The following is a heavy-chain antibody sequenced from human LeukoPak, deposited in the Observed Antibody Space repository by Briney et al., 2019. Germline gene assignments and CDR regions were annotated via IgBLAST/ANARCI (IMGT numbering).Heavy chain of an antibody. V-gene: IGHV3-74*01. CDR2: VNPDGSAT. CDR1: GFTFRNSW. CDR3: ARSLIGSDDY. Sequence: GGSLRLSCAASGFTFRNSWMHWVRQGPGKGLVWVSRVNPDGSATTYADSVKGRFTTSRDNAKNTLYLQMNSLRAEDTAVYYCARSLIGSDDYWGQGSLVTVSS. D-gene: IGHD1-20*01. J-gene: IGHJ4*02.